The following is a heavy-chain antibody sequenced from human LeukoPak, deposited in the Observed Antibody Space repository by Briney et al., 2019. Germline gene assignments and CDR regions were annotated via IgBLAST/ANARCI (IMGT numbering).Heavy chain of an antibody. D-gene: IGHD6-13*01. J-gene: IGHJ4*02. Sequence: GGSLRLSCAASGFTFSSYAMSWVRQAPGKGLEWVSAISGSGGSTYYADSVKDRFTISRDNSKNTLYLQMNSLRAEDTAVYYCAKAPRHSSSWGDYWGQGTLVTVSS. CDR3: AKAPRHSSSWGDY. V-gene: IGHV3-23*01. CDR1: GFTFSSYA. CDR2: ISGSGGST.